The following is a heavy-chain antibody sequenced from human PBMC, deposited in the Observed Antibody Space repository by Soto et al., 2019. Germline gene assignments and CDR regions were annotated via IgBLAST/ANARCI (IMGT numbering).Heavy chain of an antibody. CDR3: ARVLVSRSSRTSDP. CDR2: ISSSSSTI. D-gene: IGHD3-10*01. J-gene: IGHJ5*02. Sequence: GGSLRLSCAASGFTFSSYSMNWVRQAPGKGLEWVSYISSSSSTIYHADSVKGRFTISRDNAKNSLYLQMNSLRDEDTAVYYCARVLVSRSSRTSDPWGQGTLVTVS. CDR1: GFTFSSYS. V-gene: IGHV3-48*02.